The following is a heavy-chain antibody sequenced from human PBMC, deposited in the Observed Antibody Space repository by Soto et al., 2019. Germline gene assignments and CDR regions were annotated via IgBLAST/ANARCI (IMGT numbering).Heavy chain of an antibody. J-gene: IGHJ3*01. CDR2: INDNGGAT. CDR1: GFTFRTSV. V-gene: IGHV3-23*01. CDR3: AGEGFGGGHAGGLDV. D-gene: IGHD1-26*01. Sequence: EVQLLDSGGGLVQPGGSLRLSCAASGFTFRTSVMTWVRQAPGKGLEWVSTINDNGGATHYADSVKGRFTISRDNSKDTMFLQRNSLRAEDTAGYHCAGEGFGGGHAGGLDVWGQGPMVTVSS.